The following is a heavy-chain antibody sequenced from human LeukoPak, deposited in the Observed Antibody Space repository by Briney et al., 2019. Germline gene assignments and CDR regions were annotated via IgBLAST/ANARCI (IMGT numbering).Heavy chain of an antibody. CDR2: IYTSGGT. CDR1: GGSISSYY. CDR3: ARARRITIFGVPYYYYYGMDV. J-gene: IGHJ6*02. D-gene: IGHD3-3*01. V-gene: IGHV4-4*07. Sequence: PSETLSLTCTVSGGSISSYYWSWIRQPAGKGLEWIGRIYTSGGTNYNPSLKSRVTMSVDTSKNQFSLKLSSVTAADTAVYYCARARRITIFGVPYYYYYGMDVWGQGTTVTVSS.